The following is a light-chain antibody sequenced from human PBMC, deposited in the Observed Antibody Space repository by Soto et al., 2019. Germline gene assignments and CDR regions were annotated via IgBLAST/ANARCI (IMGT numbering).Light chain of an antibody. CDR3: QQLNSYPFI. CDR2: ATS. J-gene: IGKJ5*01. V-gene: IGKV1-9*01. Sequence: DIQLTQSPSFLSASVGDRVTITCRASQAIDTYLALYQQKPVKAPKLLIYATSLLQSGVPSRFSGRGSGTEFTLTINSLQPEDFASYYCQQLNSYPFIFGQGTRLEIK. CDR1: QAIDTY.